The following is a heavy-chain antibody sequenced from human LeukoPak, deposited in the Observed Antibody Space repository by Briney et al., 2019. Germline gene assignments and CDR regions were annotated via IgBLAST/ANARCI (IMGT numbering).Heavy chain of an antibody. CDR1: GGSISSSNYY. Sequence: PSETLSLTCTVSGGSISSSNYYWGWIRQPPGKGLEWIGSIYYSGSTYYNPSLKSRVTISVDTSKNQFSLKLSSVTAADTAVYYCAKGGSTNFYYGDVWGQGTTVTVSS. J-gene: IGHJ6*02. CDR2: IYYSGST. V-gene: IGHV4-39*07. D-gene: IGHD2/OR15-2a*01. CDR3: AKGGSTNFYYGDV.